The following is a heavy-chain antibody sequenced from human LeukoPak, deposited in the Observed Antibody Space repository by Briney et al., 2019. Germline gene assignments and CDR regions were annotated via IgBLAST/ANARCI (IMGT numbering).Heavy chain of an antibody. J-gene: IGHJ6*03. V-gene: IGHV3-74*01. CDR1: GFTFSSYE. CDR2: INSDGSRT. CDR3: AKDEVVPGYYYTDV. D-gene: IGHD2-2*01. Sequence: GSLRLSCAASGFTFSSYEMNWVRQAPGKGLVWVSRINSDGSRTTYADSVKGRFTISRDNSKNTMYLQMNSLNAEDTAVYYCAKDEVVPGYYYTDVWGRGTTVTISS.